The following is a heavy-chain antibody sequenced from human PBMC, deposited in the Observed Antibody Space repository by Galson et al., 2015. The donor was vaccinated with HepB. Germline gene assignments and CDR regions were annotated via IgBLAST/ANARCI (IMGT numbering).Heavy chain of an antibody. CDR1: GFTFSNAW. D-gene: IGHD3-22*01. CDR2: IESKTDGGTT. CDR3: TTIHYYDSSGYYGECY. Sequence: SLRLSCAASGFTFSNAWMSWVRQAPGKGLEWVGRIESKTDGGTTDYAAPVKGRFTISRDDSKNTLYLQMNSLKTEDTAVYYCTTIHYYDSSGYYGECYWGQGTLVTVSS. V-gene: IGHV3-15*04. J-gene: IGHJ4*02.